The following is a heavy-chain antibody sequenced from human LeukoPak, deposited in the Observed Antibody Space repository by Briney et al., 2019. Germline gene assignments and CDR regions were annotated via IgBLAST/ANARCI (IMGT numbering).Heavy chain of an antibody. CDR2: IRGKGFSDPP. V-gene: IGHV3-73*01. CDR1: GFTFSSYE. J-gene: IGHJ5*02. D-gene: IGHD3-16*01. Sequence: GGSLRLSCAASGFTFSSYETNWVRQASGKGLEWVGRIRGKGFSDPPAYAASVKDRFTISRDDSESTAYLQMNGLKAEDTAVYYCTVPQSGGNWFDPWGPGTQVTVSS. CDR3: TVPQSGGNWFDP.